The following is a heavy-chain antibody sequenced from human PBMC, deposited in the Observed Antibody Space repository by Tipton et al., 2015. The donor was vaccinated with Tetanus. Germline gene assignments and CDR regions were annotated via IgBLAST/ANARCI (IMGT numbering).Heavy chain of an antibody. J-gene: IGHJ4*02. Sequence: TLSLTCTVSGGSISSYYWSWIRQPPGKGLEWIGYIYQTDSTYYNPSVRSRLTLSLRRSKNQFSLRLASVTAADTAVYYCARANNEFPKKGPFDSWGQGSLVIVSS. CDR1: GGSISSYY. CDR3: ARANNEFPKKGPFDS. CDR2: IYQTDST. V-gene: IGHV4-59*01. D-gene: IGHD1-1*01.